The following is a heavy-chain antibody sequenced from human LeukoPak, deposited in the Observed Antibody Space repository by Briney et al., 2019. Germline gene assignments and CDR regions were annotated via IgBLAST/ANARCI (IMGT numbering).Heavy chain of an antibody. V-gene: IGHV3-21*06. CDR3: ARDGGIVGAENAFDI. CDR2: IISRRSYI. J-gene: IGHJ3*02. D-gene: IGHD1-26*01. CDR1: TLSIYM. Sequence: TLSIYMVNGVREAPGEGVEGCASIISRRSYIYYADSVKGRSTISRDKAKNSLYLQMNRLRAEDTAVYYCARDGGIVGAENAFDIWGQGTMVTVSS.